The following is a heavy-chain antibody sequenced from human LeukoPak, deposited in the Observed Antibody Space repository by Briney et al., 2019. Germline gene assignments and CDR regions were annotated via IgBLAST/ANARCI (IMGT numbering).Heavy chain of an antibody. J-gene: IGHJ4*02. D-gene: IGHD4-17*01. Sequence: SETLSLTCTVSGGSISSYYWSWIRQPPGKGLEWIGYIYYSGSTNYNPSLKSRVTISVDTSKNQFSLKLSSVTAADTAVYYCARYDGDYVVYWGQGTLVTVSS. V-gene: IGHV4-59*08. CDR2: IYYSGST. CDR3: ARYDGDYVVY. CDR1: GGSISSYY.